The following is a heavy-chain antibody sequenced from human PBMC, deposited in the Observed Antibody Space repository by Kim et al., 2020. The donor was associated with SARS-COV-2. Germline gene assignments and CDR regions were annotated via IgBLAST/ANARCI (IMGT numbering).Heavy chain of an antibody. V-gene: IGHV3-30*02. D-gene: IGHD3-10*01. CDR3: AKSPLLWFGELFPLDY. Sequence: SVKGRFTISRDDSKNTLYLHMNSLRAEDTAVYYCAKSPLLWFGELFPLDYWGQGTLVTGSS. J-gene: IGHJ4*02.